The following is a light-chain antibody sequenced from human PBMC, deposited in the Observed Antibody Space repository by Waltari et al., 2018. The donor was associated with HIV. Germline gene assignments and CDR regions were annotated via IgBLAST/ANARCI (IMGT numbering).Light chain of an antibody. Sequence: DIVMTQSHLSLSVNPGEPASISCRSNQSLLHSNGYTYLEWYVKKPGQSPQLLIFVASRRASGVPDRFSGSASGTDFTLKISRVEAEDVGVYYCMQAVEKWTFGPGTKVEI. CDR1: QSLLHSNGYTY. V-gene: IGKV2-28*01. CDR2: VAS. CDR3: MQAVEKWT. J-gene: IGKJ1*01.